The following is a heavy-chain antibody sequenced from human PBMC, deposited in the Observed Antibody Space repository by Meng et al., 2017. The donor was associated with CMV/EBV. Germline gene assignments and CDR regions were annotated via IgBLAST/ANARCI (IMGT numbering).Heavy chain of an antibody. CDR2: IYYSGST. CDR3: ARGGIAAAGSDLFDY. J-gene: IGHJ4*02. D-gene: IGHD6-13*01. V-gene: IGHV4-31*02. CDR1: GGSISSGGYY. Sequence: SGGSISSGGYYWSWIRQHPGKGLEWIGYIYYSGSTYYNPSLKSRVTISVDTSKNQFSLKLSSVTAADTAVYYCARGGIAAAGSDLFDYWGQGTLVTVSS.